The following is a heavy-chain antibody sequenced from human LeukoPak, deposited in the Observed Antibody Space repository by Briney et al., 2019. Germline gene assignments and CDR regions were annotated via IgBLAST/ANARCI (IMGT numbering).Heavy chain of an antibody. V-gene: IGHV3-7*01. D-gene: IGHD3-3*01. J-gene: IGHJ4*02. CDR1: GFTFTNYW. CDR3: ARLREIPVFGVVTKSTSYFDY. Sequence: GGSLRLSCAASGFTFTNYWMSWVRQAPGKGLELVANIKQDRSEKYYVDSVKGRFTISRDNAKNSPYLQMDSLRAEDTAVYYCARLREIPVFGVVTKSTSYFDYWGQGTLVTVSS. CDR2: IKQDRSEK.